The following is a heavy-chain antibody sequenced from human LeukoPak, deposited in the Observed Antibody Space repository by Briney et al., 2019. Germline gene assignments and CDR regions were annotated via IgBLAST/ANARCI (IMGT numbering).Heavy chain of an antibody. J-gene: IGHJ4*02. D-gene: IGHD3-10*01. Sequence: GGSLRLSCAASGFTLDDYAMHWVRQPPGKGPEWVSLITANGGRTYYADSVKGRFTISRDNSKNSLYLQMNSLRTEDTALYFCAKSPPYYGSGSYYDYWGQGTLVTASS. CDR3: AKSPPYYGSGSYYDY. CDR1: GFTLDDYA. CDR2: ITANGGRT. V-gene: IGHV3-43*02.